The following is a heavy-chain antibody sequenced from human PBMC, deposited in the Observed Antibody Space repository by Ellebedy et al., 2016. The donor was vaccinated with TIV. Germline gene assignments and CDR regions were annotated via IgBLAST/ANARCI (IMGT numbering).Heavy chain of an antibody. CDR2: IHPNSGGT. V-gene: IGHV1-2*02. CDR1: GYTFTGYY. J-gene: IGHJ4*02. Sequence: GESLKISCKGSGYTFTGYYMHWVRQAPGQGLEWMGWIHPNSGGTNYAQKFQGRVTMTRDTSISTAYMELSRLRSDDTAVYYCARGDSSSWYLFDYWGQGTLVTVSS. CDR3: ARGDSSSWYLFDY. D-gene: IGHD6-13*01.